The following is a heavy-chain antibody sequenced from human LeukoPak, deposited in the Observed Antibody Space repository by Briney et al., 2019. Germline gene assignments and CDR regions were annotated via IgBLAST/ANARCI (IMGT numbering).Heavy chain of an antibody. CDR3: ATGYCSGGSCSWSSIYFDY. Sequence: GASVKVSCKASGYTFTGYYMHWVRQAPGQGLEWMGWINPNSGGTNYAQKFQGRVTMTRDTSISTAYMELSRPRSDDTAVYYCATGYCSGGSCSWSSIYFDYWGQGTLVTVSS. J-gene: IGHJ4*02. CDR2: INPNSGGT. CDR1: GYTFTGYY. V-gene: IGHV1-2*02. D-gene: IGHD2-15*01.